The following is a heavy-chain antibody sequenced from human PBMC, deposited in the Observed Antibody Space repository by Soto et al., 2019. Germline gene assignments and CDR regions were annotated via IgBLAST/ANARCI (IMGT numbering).Heavy chain of an antibody. J-gene: IGHJ4*02. D-gene: IGHD4-17*01. V-gene: IGHV4-59*08. CDR1: GGSISRYY. CDR3: ARLSAGHGDNHDY. CDR2: IYHTGLT. Sequence: QVQLEESGPGLVKPSETLSLTCTVSGGSISRYYWSWIRQPTGKGLEWIGYIYHTGLTAYNPSLKSRVTISVDTSKNQFSMRLRSVTAADTAISYCARLSAGHGDNHDYWGQGTLVTVSS.